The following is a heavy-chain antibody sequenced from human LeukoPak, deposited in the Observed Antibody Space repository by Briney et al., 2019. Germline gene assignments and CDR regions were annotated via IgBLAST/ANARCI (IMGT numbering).Heavy chain of an antibody. CDR3: AKDATYKNSVWDYFDY. J-gene: IGHJ4*02. CDR2: TGDDT. D-gene: IGHD5-24*01. Sequence: GGSLRLSCAASGFSFSDYAMTWFRQAPGKGLEWVSSTGDDTYYADSVKGRFTISRDDSKDTLFLQMNSLRVEDTAVYYCAKDATYKNSVWDYFDYLGQGTLVTVSS. V-gene: IGHV3-23*01. CDR1: GFSFSDYA.